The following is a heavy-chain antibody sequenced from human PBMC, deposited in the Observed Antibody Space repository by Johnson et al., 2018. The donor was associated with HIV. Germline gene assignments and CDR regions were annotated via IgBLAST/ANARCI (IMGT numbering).Heavy chain of an antibody. CDR3: ARASYYYGSADI. CDR1: GFTFSDYY. CDR2: IYSDGNT. Sequence: EVQLVESGGGVVQPGGSLRLSCAASGFTFSDYYMSWVRQAPGRGLECVSIIYSDGNTYYADSVKGRFTISRDNAKKSLFLQMNSLRAEDTAVYYCARASYYYGSADIWGQGTMVTVSS. V-gene: IGHV3-69-1*01. J-gene: IGHJ3*02. D-gene: IGHD3-10*01.